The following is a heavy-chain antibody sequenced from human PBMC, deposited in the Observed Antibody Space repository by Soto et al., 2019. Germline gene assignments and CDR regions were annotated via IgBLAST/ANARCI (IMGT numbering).Heavy chain of an antibody. V-gene: IGHV3-21*01. CDR3: ATVPPGDCGEVIA. J-gene: IGHJ5*02. CDR2: ISSSSSYI. D-gene: IGHD2-21*01. Sequence: GGSLRLSCAASGFTFSSYSMNWVRQAPGKGLEWVSSISSSSSYIYYANSVKGRFTISRDNAKNSLYLQMNSLRAEDTDVYFCATVPPGDCGEVIAWGQGTLVTVSS. CDR1: GFTFSSYS.